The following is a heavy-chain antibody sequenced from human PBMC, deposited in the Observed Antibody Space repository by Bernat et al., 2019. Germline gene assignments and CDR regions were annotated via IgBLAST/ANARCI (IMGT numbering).Heavy chain of an antibody. J-gene: IGHJ4*02. V-gene: IGHV4-39*01. CDR2: IYYSGST. CDR1: GGSISSSSYY. CDR3: ARHPAVAGNLFDY. D-gene: IGHD6-19*01. Sequence: QLQLQESGPGPVKPSETLSLTCTVSGGSISSSSYYWGWIRQPPGKGLEWIGSIYYSGSTYYNPSLKSRVTISVDTSKNQFSLKLSSVTAADTAVYYCARHPAVAGNLFDYWGQGTLVTVSS.